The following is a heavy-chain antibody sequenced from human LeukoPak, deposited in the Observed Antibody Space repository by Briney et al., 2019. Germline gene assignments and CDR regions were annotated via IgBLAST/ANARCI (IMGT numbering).Heavy chain of an antibody. D-gene: IGHD2-2*02. CDR2: IYPGDSDT. CDR1: GYSFTSYW. V-gene: IGHV5-51*01. CDR3: ARQDCSSTSCYTAAYYYGMDV. Sequence: GESLQISCKGSGYSFTSYWIGWVRQMPGKGLEWMGIIYPGDSDTRYSPSFQGQVTISADKSISTAYLQWSSLKASDTAMYYCARQDCSSTSCYTAAYYYGMDVWGQGTTVTVSS. J-gene: IGHJ6*02.